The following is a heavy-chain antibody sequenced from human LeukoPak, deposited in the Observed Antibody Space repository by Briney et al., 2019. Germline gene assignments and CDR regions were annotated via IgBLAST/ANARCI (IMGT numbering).Heavy chain of an antibody. V-gene: IGHV3-23*01. D-gene: IGHD1-26*01. J-gene: IGHJ4*02. CDR2: IRSAVETT. CDR1: GFTMSHYG. Sequence: GGSLRLSCAASGFTMSHYGVSWVRQAPGKGLEWISGIRSAVETTHYADSVKGRFIISRDNSKNTPYLQVNSLRAEDTAVYYCAKGGKWDVTPFDYWGQGTMVTVSS. CDR3: AKGGKWDVTPFDY.